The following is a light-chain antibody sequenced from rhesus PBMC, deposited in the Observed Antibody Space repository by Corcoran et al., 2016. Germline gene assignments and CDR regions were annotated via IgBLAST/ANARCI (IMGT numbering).Light chain of an antibody. CDR2: DAA. V-gene: IGKV3-35*01. CDR1: QSVSSN. Sequence: EIVMTQSPATLSLSPGERATLSCRASQSVSSNLAWYQQKLGQAPRLLLYDAANRATGIPDRFSGSGSGTAFTLTISSLEPEDVGVYYCQQESNWPLTFGGGTKVEIK. CDR3: QQESNWPLT. J-gene: IGKJ4*01.